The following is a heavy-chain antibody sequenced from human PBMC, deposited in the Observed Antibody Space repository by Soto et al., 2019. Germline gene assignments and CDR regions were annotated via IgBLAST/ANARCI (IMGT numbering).Heavy chain of an antibody. CDR3: TRQTDAVQWLVVPTDYNFDY. D-gene: IGHD6-19*01. Sequence: PGGSLRLSCAASGFTFGGSAMHWVRQASGKGLEWVGHIRSKTNSYATAYAESVKGRFTISRDDSMNTAYLQMNRLKTEDTAVYFCTRQTDAVQWLVVPTDYNFDYWGQGTLVTVSS. CDR2: IRSKTNSYAT. CDR1: GFTFGGSA. V-gene: IGHV3-73*01. J-gene: IGHJ4*02.